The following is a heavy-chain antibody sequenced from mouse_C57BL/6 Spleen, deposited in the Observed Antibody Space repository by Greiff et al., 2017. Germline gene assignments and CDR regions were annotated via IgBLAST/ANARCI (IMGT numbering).Heavy chain of an antibody. V-gene: IGHV1-15*01. CDR2: IDPETGGT. CDR3: TRREMGAMDY. Sequence: QVQLQQSGAELVRPGASVTLSCKASGYTFTDYEMHWVKQTPVHGLEWIGAIDPETGGTAYNQKVTGKAILTADKSSSTAYMELRSLTSEDSAVYYCTRREMGAMDYWGQGTSVTVSS. J-gene: IGHJ4*01. CDR1: GYTFTDYE.